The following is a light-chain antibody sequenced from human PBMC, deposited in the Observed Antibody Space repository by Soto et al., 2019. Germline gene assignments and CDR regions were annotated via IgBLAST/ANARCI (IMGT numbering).Light chain of an antibody. CDR1: QNINSW. V-gene: IGKV1-5*03. Sequence: DIQMTQSPSTLSASVGDRVTITCRASQNINSWLAWYQQKPGKAPKLLIYKASNLESGVPSRFSGSGSGTEFTLTISSLQPYDFATYYCQQYNTYWTFGQGTKVEIK. CDR3: QQYNTYWT. J-gene: IGKJ1*01. CDR2: KAS.